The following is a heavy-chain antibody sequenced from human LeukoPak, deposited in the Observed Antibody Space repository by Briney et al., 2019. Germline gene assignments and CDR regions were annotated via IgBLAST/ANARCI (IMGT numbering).Heavy chain of an antibody. CDR1: GFTFSSSA. CDR2: TSGSGSGGST. CDR3: AKSGYNRFDY. V-gene: IGHV3-23*01. D-gene: IGHD5-24*01. Sequence: GGSLRLSCAASGFTFSSSAMSWVRQAPGKGLEWVSNTSGSGSGGSTYYADSVKGRFTISRDNSKNTLYLQMNSLRAEDTAVYYCAKSGYNRFDYWGQGTLVTVSS. J-gene: IGHJ4*02.